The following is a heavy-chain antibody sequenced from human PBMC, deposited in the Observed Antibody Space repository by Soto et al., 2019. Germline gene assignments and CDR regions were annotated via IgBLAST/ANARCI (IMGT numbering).Heavy chain of an antibody. J-gene: IGHJ4*02. D-gene: IGHD3-10*01. Sequence: RASVKVSCKASGGTFSSYAISWVRQAPGQGLEWMGGIIPIFGTANYAQKFQGRVTITADKSTSTAYMELSSLRSEDTAVYYCARDGMGYYYGSGSFLDYWGQGALVTVSS. CDR3: ARDGMGYYYGSGSFLDY. V-gene: IGHV1-69*06. CDR2: IIPIFGTA. CDR1: GGTFSSYA.